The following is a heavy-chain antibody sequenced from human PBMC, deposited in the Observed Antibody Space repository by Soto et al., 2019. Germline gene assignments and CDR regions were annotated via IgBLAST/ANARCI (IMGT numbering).Heavy chain of an antibody. CDR3: AKEGGSYYESDY. V-gene: IGHV3-23*01. Sequence: EVQLLESGGGLVQPGGSLKLSCAASGLPFTSYGMSWFRQAPGRGLEWVSTIGGSGDSTYYADSVRGRFTISRDNSENPLYLQMNSLSAEDTAVYDCAKEGGSYYESDYWGQGTLVTVSS. CDR1: GLPFTSYG. J-gene: IGHJ4*02. CDR2: IGGSGDST. D-gene: IGHD1-26*01.